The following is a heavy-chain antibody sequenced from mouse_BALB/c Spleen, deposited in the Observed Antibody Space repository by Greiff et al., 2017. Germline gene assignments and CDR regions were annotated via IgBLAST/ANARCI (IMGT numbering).Heavy chain of an antibody. Sequence: EVKLVESGPGLVKPSQSLSLTCTVTGYSITSDYAWNWIRQFPGNKLEWMGYISYSGSTSYNPSLKSRISITRDTSKNQFFLQLNSVTTEDTATYYCARRGLRLWYFDVWGAGTTVTVSS. D-gene: IGHD1-2*01. CDR1: GYSITSDYA. J-gene: IGHJ1*01. V-gene: IGHV3-2*02. CDR3: ARRGLRLWYFDV. CDR2: ISYSGST.